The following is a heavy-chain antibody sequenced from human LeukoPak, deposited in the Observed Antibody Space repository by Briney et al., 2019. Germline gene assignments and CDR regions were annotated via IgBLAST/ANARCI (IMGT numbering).Heavy chain of an antibody. CDR3: VSSRGY. CDR2: IKKDGRET. CDR1: GFTFSTSW. V-gene: IGHV3-7*01. Sequence: GGSLRLSCAASGFTFSTSWMSWVRQAPGKGLEWVANIKKDGRETYYVYSVKGRFTISTDNAKNSLYLQMNSLRAEDTAVYYCVSSRGYWGQGTLVTVSS. J-gene: IGHJ4*02.